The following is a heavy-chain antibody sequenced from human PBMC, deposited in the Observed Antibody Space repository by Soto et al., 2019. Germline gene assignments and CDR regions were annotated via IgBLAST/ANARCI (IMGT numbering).Heavy chain of an antibody. D-gene: IGHD1-1*01. CDR3: ARDNFRTTWNSRDAFDI. J-gene: IGHJ3*02. V-gene: IGHV4-61*01. CDR2: IYYSGTT. Sequence: PSGSXSLTCTVSGVSVSSTNYYWSWIRQPPGKGLEWIGYIYYSGTTNYNPSLKSRVTISLDTSKNQFSLNLTSVTAADTAVYFCARDNFRTTWNSRDAFDIWGQGTIVTVSS. CDR1: GVSVSSTNYY.